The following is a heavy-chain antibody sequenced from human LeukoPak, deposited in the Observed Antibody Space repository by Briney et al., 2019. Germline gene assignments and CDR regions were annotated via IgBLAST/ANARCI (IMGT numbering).Heavy chain of an antibody. CDR1: GVSISSDY. J-gene: IGHJ4*02. CDR3: ARHAETLYCSSTSCYLDYFDY. V-gene: IGHV4-59*08. CDR2: IYYSGST. D-gene: IGHD2-2*01. Sequence: SETLSLTCTVSGVSISSDYWSWIRLPPGKGLEWIGYIYYSGSTNYNPSLKSRVTISVDTSKNQFSLKLSSVTAADTAVYYCARHAETLYCSSTSCYLDYFDYWGQGTLVTVSS.